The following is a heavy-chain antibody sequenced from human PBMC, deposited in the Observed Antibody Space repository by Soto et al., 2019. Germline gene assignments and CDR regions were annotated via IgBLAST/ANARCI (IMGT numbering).Heavy chain of an antibody. CDR3: ARDLVSGSDFWRAYNGGYFDY. CDR1: GYTFRNYG. Sequence: GASVKVSCKASGYTFRNYGITWVRQAPGQGLEWMAWISPYNGNTNYAQDLQGRVTMTTDTSTSTAYMELRSLTSDDTAMYYCARDLVSGSDFWRAYNGGYFDYWGQGTPVTVSS. V-gene: IGHV1-18*01. CDR2: ISPYNGNT. D-gene: IGHD3-3*01. J-gene: IGHJ4*02.